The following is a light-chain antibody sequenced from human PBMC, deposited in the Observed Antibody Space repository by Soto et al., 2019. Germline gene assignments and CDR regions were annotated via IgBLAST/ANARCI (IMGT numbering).Light chain of an antibody. CDR3: QKYDSAPYT. J-gene: IGKJ2*01. Sequence: DIQMTQSPSSLSASVGDRVTITCRASQGINNHLAWFQQKPGKAPKCLIYSTSSLKRVVPSKFSGSGSGTDFTLTISSLQPEDFATYYCQKYDSAPYTFGQGTKLEIK. V-gene: IGKV1-16*02. CDR1: QGINNH. CDR2: STS.